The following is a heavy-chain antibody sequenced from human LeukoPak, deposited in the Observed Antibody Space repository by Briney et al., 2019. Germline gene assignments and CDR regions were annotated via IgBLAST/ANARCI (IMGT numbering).Heavy chain of an antibody. CDR2: IYHSGST. Sequence: TSETLSLTCAVSGGSISSGGYSWSWIRQPPGKGLEWIGYIYHSGSTYYNPSLKSRVTISVDTSKNQFSLKLSSVTAADTAVYYCARVGSYCSGGSCYPYYYYYGMDVWGQGTAVTVSS. J-gene: IGHJ6*02. D-gene: IGHD2-15*01. CDR1: GGSISSGGYS. CDR3: ARVGSYCSGGSCYPYYYYYGMDV. V-gene: IGHV4-30-2*01.